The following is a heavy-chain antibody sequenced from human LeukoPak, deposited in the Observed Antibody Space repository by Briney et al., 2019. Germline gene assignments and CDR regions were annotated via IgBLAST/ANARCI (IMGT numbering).Heavy chain of an antibody. CDR2: INHSGST. Sequence: PSETLSLTCAVYGGSFSGYYWSWIRQPPGKGLQWIGEINHSGSTNYNPSLKSRVTISVDTSKNQFSLKLSSVTAADTAVHYCARGIVVVPAAMFRRFDPWGQGTLVTVSS. CDR1: GGSFSGYY. CDR3: ARGIVVVPAAMFRRFDP. D-gene: IGHD2-2*01. V-gene: IGHV4-34*01. J-gene: IGHJ5*02.